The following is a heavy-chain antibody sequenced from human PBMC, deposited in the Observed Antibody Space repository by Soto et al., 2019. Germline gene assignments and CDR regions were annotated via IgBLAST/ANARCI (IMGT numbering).Heavy chain of an antibody. Sequence: QVQLVQSGAEVKKPGASVKVSCKASGYTFTSYGISWVRQAPGQGLEWMGWISAYNGNTNYAQKVQGRVTMTTDTPTSTAYMELRSLRSDDTAVYYCARDGTRDDTLTGFDYWGQGTLVTVSS. CDR1: GYTFTSYG. CDR2: ISAYNGNT. J-gene: IGHJ4*02. D-gene: IGHD1-7*01. CDR3: ARDGTRDDTLTGFDY. V-gene: IGHV1-18*01.